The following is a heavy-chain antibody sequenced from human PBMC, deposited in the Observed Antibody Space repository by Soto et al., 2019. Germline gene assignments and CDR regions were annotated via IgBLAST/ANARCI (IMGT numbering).Heavy chain of an antibody. V-gene: IGHV3-23*01. CDR1: GFTFSSYA. CDR3: AKDYYYDSSGPTSTMDV. J-gene: IGHJ6*02. D-gene: IGHD3-22*01. CDR2: ISGSGGST. Sequence: GGSLRFSCAASGFTFSSYAMSWVRQAPGKGLEWVSAISGSGGSTYYADSVKGRFTISRDNSKNTLYLQMNSLRAEDTAVYYCAKDYYYDSSGPTSTMDVWGQGTTVTVSS.